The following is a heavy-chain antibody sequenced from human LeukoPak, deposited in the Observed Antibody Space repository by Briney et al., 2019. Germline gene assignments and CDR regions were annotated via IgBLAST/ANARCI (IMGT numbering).Heavy chain of an antibody. CDR3: ASGTYYYDSSGYYWNVSGYYYGMDV. V-gene: IGHV1-18*01. Sequence: GASVKVSCKASGYTFTSYGISWVRQAPGQGLEWMGWISAYNGNTNYAQKLQGRVTMTTDTSTSTAYMELRSLRSEDTAVYYCASGTYYYDSSGYYWNVSGYYYGMDVWGQGTTVTVSS. CDR2: ISAYNGNT. J-gene: IGHJ6*02. CDR1: GYTFTSYG. D-gene: IGHD3-22*01.